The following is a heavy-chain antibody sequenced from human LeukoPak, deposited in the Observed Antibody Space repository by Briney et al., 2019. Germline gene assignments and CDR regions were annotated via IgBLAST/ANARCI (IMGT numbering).Heavy chain of an antibody. Sequence: GGSLRLSCAASRFSFSHYWMTWVRQAPGKGVEWVANINQDASDKHYADSVKGRFTISRDNAKNSLYLQMNSLRVEDTAVYYCLGGVAADYWGREPWSPSPQ. J-gene: IGHJ4*02. CDR3: LGGVAADY. CDR1: RFSFSHYW. CDR2: INQDASDK. V-gene: IGHV3-7*01. D-gene: IGHD3-16*01.